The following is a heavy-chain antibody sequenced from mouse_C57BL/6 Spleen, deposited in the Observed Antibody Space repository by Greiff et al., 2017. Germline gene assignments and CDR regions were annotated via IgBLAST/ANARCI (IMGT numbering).Heavy chain of an antibody. D-gene: IGHD1-1*01. CDR1: GFTFSDYG. CDR3: ARHYGSPFDD. V-gene: IGHV5-17*01. CDR2: ISSGSSTI. Sequence: EVQLVESGGGLVKPGGSLKLSCAASGFTFSDYGMHWVRQAPEKGLEWVAYISSGSSTIYYADTVKGRFTISRDKAKNTLFLQMTSLRSEDTAMYYCARHYGSPFDDWGQGTTLTVSS. J-gene: IGHJ2*01.